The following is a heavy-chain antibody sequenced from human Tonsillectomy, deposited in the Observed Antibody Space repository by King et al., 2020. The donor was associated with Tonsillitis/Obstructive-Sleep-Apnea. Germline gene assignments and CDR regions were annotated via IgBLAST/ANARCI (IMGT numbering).Heavy chain of an antibody. J-gene: IGHJ6*03. V-gene: IGHV4-34*01. CDR3: ARGRMKQRLVPGSYYSYYMDV. D-gene: IGHD6-13*01. CDR1: GGSFSGYY. CDR2: INHSGST. Sequence: VQLQQWGAGLLKPSETLSLTCAVYGGSFSGYYWSWIRQPPGKGLEWIGEINHSGSTNYNPSLKSRVTISVDTSKNQFSLKLSSVTAAGTAVYYGARGRMKQRLVPGSYYSYYMDVWGKGTTVTVSS.